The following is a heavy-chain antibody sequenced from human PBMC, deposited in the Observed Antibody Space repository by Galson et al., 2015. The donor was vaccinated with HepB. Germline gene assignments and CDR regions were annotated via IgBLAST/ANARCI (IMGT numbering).Heavy chain of an antibody. CDR2: IIPIFGIA. J-gene: IGHJ4*02. V-gene: IGHV1-69*10. CDR3: ARDQTDYYGSGSYSALFDY. D-gene: IGHD3-10*01. CDR1: GGTFSSYA. Sequence: SVKVSCKAPGGTFSSYAISWVRQAPGQGLEWMGGIIPIFGIANYAQKFQGRVTITADKSTSTAYMELSSLRSEDTAVYYCARDQTDYYGSGSYSALFDYWGQGTLVTVSS.